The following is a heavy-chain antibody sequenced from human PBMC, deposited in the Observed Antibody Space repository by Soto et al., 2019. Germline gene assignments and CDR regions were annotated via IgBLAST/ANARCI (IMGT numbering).Heavy chain of an antibody. CDR1: GGSISRYY. Sequence: TLGAACAGAGGSISRYYWSFGREPPGKGLEWIGYSYYSGSTNYNPSLKRRVTIAVDTSKNQFSLKLSSVTAADTAVYYCARVRNYYDSSGYFPGVAFDIWGQGT. J-gene: IGHJ3*02. D-gene: IGHD3-22*01. V-gene: IGHV4-59*01. CDR3: ARVRNYYDSSGYFPGVAFDI. CDR2: SYYSGST.